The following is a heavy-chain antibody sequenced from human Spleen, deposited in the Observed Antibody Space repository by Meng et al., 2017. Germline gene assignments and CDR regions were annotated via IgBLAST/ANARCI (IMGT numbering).Heavy chain of an antibody. D-gene: IGHD2-2*01. CDR1: GGSFSGHY. J-gene: IGHJ6*02. CDR2: IYYSGSA. V-gene: IGHV4-34*01. CDR3: ASHCTSTSCYYYYGMDV. Sequence: SETLSLTCGVYGGSFSGHYWSWIRQPPGKGLEWIGNIYYSGSANYNPSLRSRATISVDTSKNQFSLKVSSVTAADTAVYYCASHCTSTSCYYYYGMDVWGQGTTVTVSS.